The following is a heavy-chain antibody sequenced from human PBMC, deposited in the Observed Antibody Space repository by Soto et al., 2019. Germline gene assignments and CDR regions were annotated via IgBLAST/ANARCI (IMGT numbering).Heavy chain of an antibody. CDR2: IKEDASEK. CDR3: ATAIEAPFNNYDY. CDR1: GFTFSNYW. Sequence: EVQLVESGGDLVRPGGSLSLSCVASGFTFSNYWMNWVRQAPGMGLEWVAGIKEDASEKNYVDSVKGRFSISRDNAKNSLFLQLNSLRAEDTAVYYCATAIEAPFNNYDYWGQGTLVTVSS. V-gene: IGHV3-7*01. J-gene: IGHJ4*02.